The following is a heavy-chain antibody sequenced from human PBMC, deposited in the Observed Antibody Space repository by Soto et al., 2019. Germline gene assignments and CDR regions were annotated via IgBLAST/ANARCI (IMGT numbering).Heavy chain of an antibody. D-gene: IGHD4-4*01. J-gene: IGHJ4*02. Sequence: QITLKESGPTLVEPTQTLTLTCTFSGFSLTTGGVGVGWIRQPPGKALEWLAVIYWNDDKRYSTSLRSRLIITKDTSKNQVILTMTSMDPADTATYYCAHRRREGMVTTGFDYWGQGTLFTVSS. CDR1: GFSLTTGGVG. CDR3: AHRRREGMVTTGFDY. CDR2: IYWNDDK. V-gene: IGHV2-5*01.